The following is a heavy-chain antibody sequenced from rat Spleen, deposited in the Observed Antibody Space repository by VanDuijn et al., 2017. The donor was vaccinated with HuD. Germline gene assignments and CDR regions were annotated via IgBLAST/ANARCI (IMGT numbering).Heavy chain of an antibody. CDR2: INKDSSTI. CDR1: GFNFNDYW. D-gene: IGHD4-3*01. Sequence: EVKLVESGGGLVQPGRSLKLSCAASGFNFNDYWMGWVRQAPGKGLEWIGEINKDSSTIKYSPSLKDKFTISRDNAQNTLHLQMSKLGSEDTAIYYCVREELGVRDWGQGVMVTVSS. V-gene: IGHV4-2*01. CDR3: VREELGVRD. J-gene: IGHJ2*01.